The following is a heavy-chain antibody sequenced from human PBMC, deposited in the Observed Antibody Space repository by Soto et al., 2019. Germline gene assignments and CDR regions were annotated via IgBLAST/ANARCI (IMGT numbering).Heavy chain of an antibody. V-gene: IGHV4-61*01. CDR2: IYYRGTT. J-gene: IGHJ4*02. Sequence: QVQLQESGPGLVKPSETLSLTCTVSDGSVNSGNYYWSWIRQPPGKGLEWIGHIYYRGTTNYNPSLKSRVTISVDTSKNQFSMKVTSVSAADTAVDYCAREEKQLARYGGDFDYWGQGILVTVSS. D-gene: IGHD6-13*01. CDR1: DGSVNSGNYY. CDR3: AREEKQLARYGGDFDY.